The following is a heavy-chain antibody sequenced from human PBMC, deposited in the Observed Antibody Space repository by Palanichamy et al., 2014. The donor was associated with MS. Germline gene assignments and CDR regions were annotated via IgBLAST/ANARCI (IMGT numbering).Heavy chain of an antibody. Sequence: QVQLQESGPGLVKPSETLSLTCTVSGGSISNYYCYWIRQPPGKGLEWIGHIHNSGSANYNPSLKSRVTISVDTSKNQFSLKLSSLTAADTAVYYCARVGGPGCTSSSCYKWPGGYYNYYGMDVWGQGTTVTVSS. CDR2: IHNSGSA. V-gene: IGHV4-59*01. CDR3: ARVGGPGCTSSSCYKWPGGYYNYYGMDV. J-gene: IGHJ6*02. D-gene: IGHD2-2*02. CDR1: GGSISNYY.